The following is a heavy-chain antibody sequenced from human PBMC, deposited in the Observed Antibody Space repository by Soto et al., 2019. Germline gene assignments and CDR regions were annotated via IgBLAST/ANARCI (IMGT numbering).Heavy chain of an antibody. CDR1: GFTFSSYD. V-gene: IGHV3-13*01. J-gene: IGHJ3*02. Sequence: LRLSCAASGFTFSSYDMHWVRQATGKGLEWVSAIGTAGDTYYPGSVKGRFTISRENAKNSLYLQMNSLRAGDTAVYYCARGGGNGAFDIWGQGTMVTVSS. D-gene: IGHD2-15*01. CDR3: ARGGGNGAFDI. CDR2: IGTAGDT.